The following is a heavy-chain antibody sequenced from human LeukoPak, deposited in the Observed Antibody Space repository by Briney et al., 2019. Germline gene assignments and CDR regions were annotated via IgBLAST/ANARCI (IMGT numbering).Heavy chain of an antibody. CDR2: INRDGSST. D-gene: IGHD4-17*01. CDR3: ARGGDDYGDYVDY. J-gene: IGHJ4*02. Sequence: QTGGSLRLSCAASGFTFSSYWMHWVRQGPGKGLVWVSRINRDGSSTSYADSVKGRFTISRDNAKNTLYLQMNSLRAEDTAVYYCARGGDDYGDYVDYWGQGTLVTVSS. CDR1: GFTFSSYW. V-gene: IGHV3-74*01.